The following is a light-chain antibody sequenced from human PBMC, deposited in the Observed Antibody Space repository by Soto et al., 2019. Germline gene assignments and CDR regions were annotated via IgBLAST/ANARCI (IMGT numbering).Light chain of an antibody. Sequence: DIQMTQSPSTLSAVVGDRVTITCRASQSTSTWLAWYQQKVGKAPKLLIYAASSLQSGVPSRFSGSGSGTDFTLTISSLQPEDFATYYCQQSYSTPLTFGGGTKVDIK. CDR2: AAS. CDR3: QQSYSTPLT. V-gene: IGKV1-39*01. J-gene: IGKJ4*01. CDR1: QSTSTW.